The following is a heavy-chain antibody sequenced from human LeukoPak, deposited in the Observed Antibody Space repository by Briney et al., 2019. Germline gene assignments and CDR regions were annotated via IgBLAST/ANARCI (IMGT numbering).Heavy chain of an antibody. CDR1: GFTFSSYA. D-gene: IGHD3-22*01. J-gene: IGHJ3*02. V-gene: IGHV3-23*01. Sequence: PGGSLRLSCAASGFTFSSYAMSWVGQAPGKGLEWVSAISGSGGSTYYADSVKGRFTISRDNSKNTLYLQMNSLRAEDTAVYYCAKREKWYYYDSSGYTTQDAFDIWGQGTMVTVSS. CDR2: ISGSGGST. CDR3: AKREKWYYYDSSGYTTQDAFDI.